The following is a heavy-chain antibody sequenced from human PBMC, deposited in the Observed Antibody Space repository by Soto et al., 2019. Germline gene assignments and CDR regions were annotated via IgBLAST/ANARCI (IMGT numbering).Heavy chain of an antibody. CDR2: ISSSSTTI. J-gene: IGHJ4*02. Sequence: GGSLRLSCAASGFTFSTFGMDWVRQAPGKGLEWVSYISSSSTTIYYADSVKGRFTISRDNAKNSLYLQMNSLRDEDTAVYYCASRYSYGYEFDYWGQGTLVTVSS. CDR3: ASRYSYGYEFDY. D-gene: IGHD5-18*01. V-gene: IGHV3-48*02. CDR1: GFTFSTFG.